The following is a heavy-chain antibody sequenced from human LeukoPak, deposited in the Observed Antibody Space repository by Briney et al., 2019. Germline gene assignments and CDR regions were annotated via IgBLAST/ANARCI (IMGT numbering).Heavy chain of an antibody. D-gene: IGHD3-22*01. V-gene: IGHV3-23*01. CDR1: GFIFSTYA. Sequence: PGGSLRLSCAASGFIFSTYALSWVRQAPGKGLEWVSGISGSGVSTFYADSVKGRFTISRDNSKNTLYLQMNSLRAEDTAVYYCAKSGYYYSSAYSWGQGTLVTVSS. CDR3: AKSGYYYSSAYS. J-gene: IGHJ4*02. CDR2: ISGSGVST.